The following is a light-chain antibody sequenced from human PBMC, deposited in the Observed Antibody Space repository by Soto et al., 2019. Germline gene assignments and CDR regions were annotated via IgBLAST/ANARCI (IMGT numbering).Light chain of an antibody. V-gene: IGLV2-8*01. Sequence: QSVLTQPPSASGSPGQSVTISCTATSSDVGAYNYVSWYQQRPGKAPKVIIYEVTKRPSGVPDRFSGSKSGNTASLTVSGLQAEDEADYYCSSYAATFLFGGGTKLTVL. CDR1: SSDVGAYNY. CDR2: EVT. J-gene: IGLJ2*01. CDR3: SSYAATFL.